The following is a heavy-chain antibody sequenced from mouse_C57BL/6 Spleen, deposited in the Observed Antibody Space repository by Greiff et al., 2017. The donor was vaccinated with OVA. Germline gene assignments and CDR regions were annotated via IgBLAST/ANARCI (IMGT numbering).Heavy chain of an antibody. CDR3: TRVDYDYWYFDV. Sequence: EVKVVESGEGLVKPGGSLKLSCAASGFTFSSYAMSWVRQTPEKRLEWVAYISSGGDYIYYADTVKGRFTISRDNARNTLYLQMSSLKSEDTAMYYCTRVDYDYWYFDVWGTGTTVTVSS. CDR1: GFTFSSYA. J-gene: IGHJ1*03. V-gene: IGHV5-9-1*02. D-gene: IGHD2-4*01. CDR2: ISSGGDYI.